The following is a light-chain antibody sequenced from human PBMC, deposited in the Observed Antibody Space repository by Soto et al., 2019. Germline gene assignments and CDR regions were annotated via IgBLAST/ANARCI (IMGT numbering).Light chain of an antibody. Sequence: EMVVTQSPATLSVSPGERATLSCRASQDVSSNLAWYQQKPGQAPRLLIYGASTRATGTPARFSGSGSGTECTLTISSRQSEDYAVYFCQQYIRWPLTFGGGTKVEIK. J-gene: IGKJ4*01. CDR1: QDVSSN. CDR3: QQYIRWPLT. CDR2: GAS. V-gene: IGKV3-15*01.